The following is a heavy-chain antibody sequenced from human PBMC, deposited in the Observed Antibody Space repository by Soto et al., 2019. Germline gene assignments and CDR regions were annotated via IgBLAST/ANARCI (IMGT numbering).Heavy chain of an antibody. D-gene: IGHD2-15*01. V-gene: IGHV3-30*18. Sequence: QVQLVESGGGVVQPGRSLRLSCAASGFTFSSYGMHWVRQAPGKGLEWVAVISYEGSNKYYADSVKGRFTISRDNSKNMLYLRMHSLRAEDTTVYYGAKDYCSGGSCYGSFDYWGQGTLVTVSS. CDR1: GFTFSSYG. CDR2: ISYEGSNK. CDR3: AKDYCSGGSCYGSFDY. J-gene: IGHJ4*02.